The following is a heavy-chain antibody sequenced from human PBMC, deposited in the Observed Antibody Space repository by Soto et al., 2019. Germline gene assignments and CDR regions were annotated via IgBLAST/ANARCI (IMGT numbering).Heavy chain of an antibody. J-gene: IGHJ3*02. Sequence: QVQLQESGPGLVKPSGTLSLTCAVSSCSISSSNWWSWVRQPPGKGLEWIGEIYHSGSTNYNPSLKCRGTISVDKSKNQYSLKLRSVTAAAPAVYYCAGVRGTVAHYEAFDIWCQGTMVTVSS. CDR3: AGVRGTVAHYEAFDI. CDR2: IYHSGST. CDR1: SCSISSSNW. D-gene: IGHD6-19*01. V-gene: IGHV4-4*02.